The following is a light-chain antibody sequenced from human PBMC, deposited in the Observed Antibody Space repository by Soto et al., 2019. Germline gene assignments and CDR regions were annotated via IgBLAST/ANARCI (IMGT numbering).Light chain of an antibody. J-gene: IGKJ1*01. V-gene: IGKV1-5*01. Sequence: DIWMGQSQSRLSSSVGDRVTISGRASQSLNRWLAWYQQKPGKAPKLLIYDASTLRSGVASRFSGSGSGTEFTLTISSLQPDDFATYYCQQYSSYWTFAQGTKVDI. CDR3: QQYSSYWT. CDR2: DAS. CDR1: QSLNRW.